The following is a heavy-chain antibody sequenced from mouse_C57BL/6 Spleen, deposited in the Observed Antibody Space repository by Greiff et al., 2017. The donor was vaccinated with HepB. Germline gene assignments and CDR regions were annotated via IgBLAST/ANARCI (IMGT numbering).Heavy chain of an antibody. CDR3: ARTTGTGSLAY. CDR1: GFTFSDYG. J-gene: IGHJ3*01. CDR2: ISSGSSTI. D-gene: IGHD4-1*01. Sequence: EVKVVESGGGLVKPGGSLKLSCAASGFTFSDYGMHWVRQAPEKGLEWVAYISSGSSTIYYADTVKGRFTISRDNAKNTLFLQMTSLRSEDTAMYYCARTTGTGSLAYWGQGTLVTVSA. V-gene: IGHV5-17*01.